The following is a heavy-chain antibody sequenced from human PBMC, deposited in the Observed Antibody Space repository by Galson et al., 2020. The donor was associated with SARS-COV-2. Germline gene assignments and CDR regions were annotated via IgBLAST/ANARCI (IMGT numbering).Heavy chain of an antibody. CDR2: TSSSGRTI. CDR1: GFTFSNYE. V-gene: IGHV3-48*03. J-gene: IGHJ4*02. CDR3: ARLDAYGPGY. Sequence: GESLKISCAASGFTFSNYEMNWVRQAPGKGLEWVSYTSSSGRTIHYADSVKGRFTISRDNAKSSQSLQMNSLRAEDTAVYYCARLDAYGPGYWGQGTLVTVSS. D-gene: IGHD2-21*01.